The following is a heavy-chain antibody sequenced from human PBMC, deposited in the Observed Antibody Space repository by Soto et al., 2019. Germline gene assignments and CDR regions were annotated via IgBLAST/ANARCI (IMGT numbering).Heavy chain of an antibody. CDR1: GGSFSGYY. CDR2: IYYSGST. J-gene: IGHJ4*02. V-gene: IGHV4-34*01. CDR3: ARGTPFDY. Sequence: PSETLSLTCAVYGGSFSGYYWSWIRQPPGQGLEWIGEIYYSGSTNYNPSLKSRVTISVDTSKSQFSLRLSPVTAADTAVYYCARGTPFDYWGQGTLVTVSS.